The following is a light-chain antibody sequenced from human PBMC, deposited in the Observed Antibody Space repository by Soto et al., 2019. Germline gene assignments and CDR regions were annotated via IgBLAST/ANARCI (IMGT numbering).Light chain of an antibody. V-gene: IGLV2-14*01. Sequence: QSALTQPASVSGSPGQSITVSCTGTGSDVGGYNYVSWYQQHPGKAPKLMIYDVSNRASGVSNRFSGSKSGNTASLTISGLQAEDEADYYCSSYTSSSTYVFGTGTKVTVL. CDR1: GSDVGGYNY. CDR3: SSYTSSSTYV. J-gene: IGLJ1*01. CDR2: DVS.